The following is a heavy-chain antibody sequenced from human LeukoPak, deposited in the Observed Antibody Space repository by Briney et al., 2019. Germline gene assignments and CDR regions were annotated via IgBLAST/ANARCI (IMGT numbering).Heavy chain of an antibody. J-gene: IGHJ5*02. CDR2: MNPNTANS. D-gene: IGHD3-10*01. CDR1: GNMFTNYD. Sequence: ASVKVSCKASGNMFTNYDFNWIRQASGQGLEWMGWMNPNTANSGYAQRFQGRVTISRNTSINAVYMEVGSLRSEDTAVYYCATYYGSKRSLGSWGQGTLVTVSS. V-gene: IGHV1-8*03. CDR3: ATYYGSKRSLGS.